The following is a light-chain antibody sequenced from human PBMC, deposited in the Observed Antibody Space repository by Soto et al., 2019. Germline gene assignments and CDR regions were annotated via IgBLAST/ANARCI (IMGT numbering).Light chain of an antibody. J-gene: IGKJ1*01. Sequence: EIVLTQSPGTLSLSPGERATLSCRASQSVSSNYLAWYQQKPGQAPKVLIYRASSRATGIQDRFSGTGSGTEFTLTIRSLQSEDFALYYCKQYNDWPLTFGQGTKVDIK. CDR1: QSVSSNY. CDR2: RAS. CDR3: KQYNDWPLT. V-gene: IGKV3-20*01.